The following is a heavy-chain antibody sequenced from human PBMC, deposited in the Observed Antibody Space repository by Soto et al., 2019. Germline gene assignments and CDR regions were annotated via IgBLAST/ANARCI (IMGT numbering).Heavy chain of an antibody. Sequence: GSGPTLVNPTQTLTLTCTFSGFSLSTSGMCVSWIRQPPGKALEWLALIDWDDDKYYSTSLKTRLTISKDTSKNQVVLTMTNMDPVDTATYYCARIPLPQVGSYYYGMDVWGQGTTVTVSS. CDR3: ARIPLPQVGSYYYGMDV. CDR1: GFSLSTSGMC. J-gene: IGHJ6*02. V-gene: IGHV2-70*01. CDR2: IDWDDDK. D-gene: IGHD1-26*01.